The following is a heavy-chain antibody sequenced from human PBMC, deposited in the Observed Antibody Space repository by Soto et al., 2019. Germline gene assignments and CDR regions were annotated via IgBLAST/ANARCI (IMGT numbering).Heavy chain of an antibody. CDR1: GFTFTNYW. CDR2: INGHGSNA. CDR3: ARGIQYRYGMDV. V-gene: IGHV3-74*01. Sequence: EVQVVESGGTLVQPEGSLRLSYAAAGFTFTNYWMHWVRQAPGKALVWVSRINGHGSNAFYAGSLKGQLTISRDNAKNKVYLQMNSLRAEDTAIYYCARGIQYRYGMDVWGQGTTVTVSS. D-gene: IGHD4-4*01. J-gene: IGHJ6*02.